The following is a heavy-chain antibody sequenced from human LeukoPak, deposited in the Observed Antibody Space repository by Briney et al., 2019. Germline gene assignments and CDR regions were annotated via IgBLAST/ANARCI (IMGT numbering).Heavy chain of an antibody. CDR1: GFTFSSYA. J-gene: IGHJ4*02. Sequence: GGSLRLSCAASGFTFSSYAMHWVRQAPGKGLEWVAVISYDGSNKYYADSVKGRFTISRDNSKNTLYLQMNSLRAEDTAVYYCARNDDVDIVATITFYHYWGQGTLVTVSS. D-gene: IGHD5-12*01. V-gene: IGHV3-30-3*01. CDR3: ARNDDVDIVATITFYHY. CDR2: ISYDGSNK.